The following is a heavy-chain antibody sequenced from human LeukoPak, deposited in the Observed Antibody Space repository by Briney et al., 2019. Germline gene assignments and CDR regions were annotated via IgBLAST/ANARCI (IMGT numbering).Heavy chain of an antibody. CDR2: INSGSSTI. J-gene: IGHJ4*02. D-gene: IGHD3-16*02. Sequence: GGSLRPSCAGSGFTFSSYEMNWVRQAPGKGLEWVSYINSGSSTIYYAPSVKGRFTISRDNAKNSLYLQMNGLRAEDTAVYYCARWRLYTGSGTGTSRYSFDLWGQGTLITVSS. V-gene: IGHV3-48*03. CDR1: GFTFSSYE. CDR3: ARWRLYTGSGTGTSRYSFDL.